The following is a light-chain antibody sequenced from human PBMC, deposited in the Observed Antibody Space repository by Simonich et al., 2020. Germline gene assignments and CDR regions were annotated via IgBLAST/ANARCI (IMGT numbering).Light chain of an antibody. J-gene: IGKJ1*01. Sequence: AIQFTQSPSSLSASVGARVTITGRASQGISSALAWYQQKPGKAPKLLIYDASSLESGVPARFSGSGSGTDFTLTISSLQPEDFATYYCQQYYSYPRTFGQGTKVEIK. V-gene: IGKV1-13*02. CDR1: QGISSA. CDR3: QQYYSYPRT. CDR2: DAS.